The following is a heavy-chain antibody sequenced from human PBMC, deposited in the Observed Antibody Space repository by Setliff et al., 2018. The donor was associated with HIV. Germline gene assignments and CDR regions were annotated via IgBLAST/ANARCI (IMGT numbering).Heavy chain of an antibody. J-gene: IGHJ4*02. V-gene: IGHV1-8*02. Sequence: GASVKVSCKASGYTFTSYDINWVRQATGQGLEWMGWMNPNSGNTGYAQKFQGRVTMTRNTSISTADMELSSLRSEDTAVYYCAREPSGSGNYVYFDYWGQGTLVTVSS. CDR3: AREPSGSGNYVYFDY. CDR2: MNPNSGNT. CDR1: GYTFTSYD. D-gene: IGHD1-26*01.